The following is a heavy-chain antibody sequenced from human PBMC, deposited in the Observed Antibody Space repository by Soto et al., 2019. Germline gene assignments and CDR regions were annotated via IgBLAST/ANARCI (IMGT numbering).Heavy chain of an antibody. CDR2: IYPGDSDT. CDR1: GYSFTSYW. CDR3: ARGDIVVVPAAITGSGWFDP. D-gene: IGHD2-2*01. Sequence: GESLKISCKGSGYSFTSYWIGWVRQMPGKGLEWMGIIYPGDSDTRYSPSFQGQVTISADKSISTAYLQWSSLKASDTAMYYFARGDIVVVPAAITGSGWFDPWGQGTLVTVSS. V-gene: IGHV5-51*01. J-gene: IGHJ5*02.